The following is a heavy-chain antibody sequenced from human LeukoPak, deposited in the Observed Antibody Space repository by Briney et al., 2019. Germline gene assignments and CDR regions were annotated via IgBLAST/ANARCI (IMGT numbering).Heavy chain of an antibody. D-gene: IGHD3-3*01. CDR3: ARQVSRFLGWSAPFYMDV. V-gene: IGHV4-59*01. J-gene: IGHJ6*03. Sequence: SETLSLTCTVSGGSISGYYWSWIRQPPGKGLEWIGYMYYSGSTTYNPSLKSRVTISVDTSKNQFSLKLTSVTAADTAVYYCARQVSRFLGWSAPFYMDVWGKGTTVTVSS. CDR2: MYYSGST. CDR1: GGSISGYY.